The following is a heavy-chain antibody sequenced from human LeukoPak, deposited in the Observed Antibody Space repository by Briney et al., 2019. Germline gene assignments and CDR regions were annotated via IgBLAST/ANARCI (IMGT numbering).Heavy chain of an antibody. CDR2: INHSGST. J-gene: IGHJ4*02. D-gene: IGHD4-17*01. Sequence: PSETLSLTCAVYGGSFSGYYWSWIRQPPGKGLEWIGEINHSGSTNYNPSLKSRVTISVDTSKNQFSLKLSSVTAADTAVYYCARIYGDYDYWGQGTLVTVFS. CDR1: GGSFSGYY. CDR3: ARIYGDYDY. V-gene: IGHV4-34*01.